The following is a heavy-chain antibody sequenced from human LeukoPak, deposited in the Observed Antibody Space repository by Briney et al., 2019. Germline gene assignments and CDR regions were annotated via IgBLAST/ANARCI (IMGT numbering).Heavy chain of an antibody. V-gene: IGHV3-21*01. CDR1: GFTFSTYS. CDR2: ISTSSNYI. J-gene: IGHJ4*02. Sequence: GGSLRLSCVASGFTFSTYSMNWVRQAPGKGLEWVSFISTSSNYIYYADSVKGRFTISRDNAKNSLYLQMNSLRAEDTAVYYCARVTSGSSYRPFDYWGQGTLVTVSS. CDR3: ARVTSGSSYRPFDY. D-gene: IGHD3-10*01.